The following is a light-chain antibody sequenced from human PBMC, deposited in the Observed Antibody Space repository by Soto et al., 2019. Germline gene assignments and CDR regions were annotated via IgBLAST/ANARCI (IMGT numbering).Light chain of an antibody. CDR3: QQLNGYLELT. J-gene: IGKJ4*01. Sequence: DIPLTQSPSFVSASVGDRVTITCRASQGISTYLAWYQQKLGKAPKLLIYDASTLQSGVPSRFSGSRSGTEFTLTISSLQPEDFATYYCQQLNGYLELTFGGGTKVDIK. CDR1: QGISTY. V-gene: IGKV1-9*01. CDR2: DAS.